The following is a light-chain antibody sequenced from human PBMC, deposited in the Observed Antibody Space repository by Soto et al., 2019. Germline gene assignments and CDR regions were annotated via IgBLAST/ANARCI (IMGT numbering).Light chain of an antibody. J-gene: IGLJ7*01. Sequence: QSVLTQPPSVSEAPRQRVTISCSGSRSNVGDNAVSWYQQLPGKAPKLLIYYDDLLPSGVSDRFSGSKSGTSASLAISGLQSEDEGDYYCAAWDDSLNGWVFGGGTQLTVL. V-gene: IGLV1-36*01. CDR1: RSNVGDNA. CDR2: YDD. CDR3: AAWDDSLNGWV.